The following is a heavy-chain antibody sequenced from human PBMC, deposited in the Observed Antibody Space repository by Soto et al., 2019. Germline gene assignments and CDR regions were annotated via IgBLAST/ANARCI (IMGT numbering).Heavy chain of an antibody. Sequence: SETLSLTCAVSSGSISSSNWWSWVRQPPGKGLEWIGEIYHSGSTNYNPSLKSRVTISVDKSKNQFSLKLSSVTAADTAVYYCARVPYSSVKNWFDPWGQGTLVTVSS. CDR3: ARVPYSSVKNWFDP. V-gene: IGHV4-4*02. J-gene: IGHJ5*02. CDR1: SGSISSSNW. CDR2: IYHSGST. D-gene: IGHD6-25*01.